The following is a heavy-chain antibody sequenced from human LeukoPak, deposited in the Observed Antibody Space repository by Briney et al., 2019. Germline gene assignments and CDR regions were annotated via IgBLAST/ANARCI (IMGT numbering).Heavy chain of an antibody. J-gene: IGHJ1*01. CDR3: ARGLFARIAASEYFQH. CDR1: GFTFSSYA. V-gene: IGHV3-30-3*01. Sequence: GGSLRLSCAASGFTFSSYAMHWVRQAPGKGLEWVAVISYDGSNKYYADSVKGRFTISRDNSKNTLYLQMNSLRAEDTAVYYCARGLFARIAASEYFQHWGQGTLVTVPS. D-gene: IGHD6-13*01. CDR2: ISYDGSNK.